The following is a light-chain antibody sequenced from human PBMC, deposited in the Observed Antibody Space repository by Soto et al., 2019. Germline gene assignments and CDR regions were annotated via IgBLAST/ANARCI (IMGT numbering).Light chain of an antibody. V-gene: IGKV4-1*01. CDR3: HQYYDIPFT. J-gene: IGKJ2*01. CDR2: WAS. Sequence: DIVMTQSPDSLAVSLGERATINCKSSQNILYSANTENSLAWFQQKPGQPPKLLIYWASTRESGVPDRFSGSGSGTDFTLTISSLQAEDVAVYFCHQYYDIPFTFGQGTKLEIK. CDR1: QNILYSANTENS.